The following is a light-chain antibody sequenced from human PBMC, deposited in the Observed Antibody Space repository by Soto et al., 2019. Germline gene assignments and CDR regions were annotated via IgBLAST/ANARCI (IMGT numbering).Light chain of an antibody. CDR3: ASWDDSLNGVV. J-gene: IGLJ2*01. CDR1: SSNIGSNT. V-gene: IGLV1-44*01. CDR2: SNN. Sequence: QSVLTQPPSASGTPGQRVTISCSGSSSNIGSNTVNWYQQLPGTAPKLLIHSNNQPPSGVPDRLSGSKSGTSASLAISGLQSEDEADYYCASWDDSLNGVVFGGGTKVTVL.